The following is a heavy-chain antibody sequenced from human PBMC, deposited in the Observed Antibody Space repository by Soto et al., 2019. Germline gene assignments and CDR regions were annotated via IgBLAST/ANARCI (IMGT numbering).Heavy chain of an antibody. Sequence: GALRLSCAASGFSLSSYWMHWVRQAPGKGLVWVSRIKGDGSETNYADSVKGRFTISRDNAKNTLYLKLNSLRAEDTAVYYCLRGNSGYGNFDYWGQGTRVTVSS. D-gene: IGHD5-12*01. J-gene: IGHJ4*02. CDR2: IKGDGSET. CDR3: LRGNSGYGNFDY. V-gene: IGHV3-74*01. CDR1: GFSLSSYW.